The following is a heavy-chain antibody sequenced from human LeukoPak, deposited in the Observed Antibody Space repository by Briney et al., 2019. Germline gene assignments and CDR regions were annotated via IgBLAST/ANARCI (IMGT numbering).Heavy chain of an antibody. D-gene: IGHD1-26*01. V-gene: IGHV3-72*01. CDR3: GRSGRYRPSDL. J-gene: IGHJ5*02. CDR2: TRNKANSYTT. CDR1: GFTFSDHY. Sequence: PGGSLRLSCAASGFTFSDHYMEWVRQAPGKGLEWVGRTRNKANSYTTEYAASVKGRFTISRDDPKNLLYLQMNSLKSEDTAVYYCGRSGRYRPSDLWGQGTLVTVSS.